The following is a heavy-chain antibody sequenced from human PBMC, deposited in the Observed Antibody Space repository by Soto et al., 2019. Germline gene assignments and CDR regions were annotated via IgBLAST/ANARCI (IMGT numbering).Heavy chain of an antibody. D-gene: IGHD2-21*02. CDR1: GFTFSSYE. V-gene: IGHV3-48*03. CDR3: ARVRIVVVTTYPGDYYGMDV. Sequence: GGSLRLSCAASGFTFSSYEMNWVRQAPGKGLEWVSYISSSGSTIYYADSVKGRFTISRDNAKNSLYLQMNGLRAEDTAVYYCARVRIVVVTTYPGDYYGMDVWGQGTTVTVSS. J-gene: IGHJ6*02. CDR2: ISSSGSTI.